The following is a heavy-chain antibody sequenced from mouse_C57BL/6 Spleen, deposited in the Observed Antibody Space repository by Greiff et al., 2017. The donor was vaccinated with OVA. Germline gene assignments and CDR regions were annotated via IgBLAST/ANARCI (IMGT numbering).Heavy chain of an antibody. CDR1: GFNIKDDY. CDR2: IDPENGDT. CDR3: TTAGGPPYYFDY. V-gene: IGHV14-4*01. Sequence: EVQLQQSGAELVRPGASVKLSCTASGFNIKDDYMHWVKQRPEQGLEWIGWIDPENGDTEYASKFQGKATITADTSSNTAYLQLSSLTSEDTAVYYCTTAGGPPYYFDYWGQGTTLTVSS. J-gene: IGHJ2*01. D-gene: IGHD4-1*01.